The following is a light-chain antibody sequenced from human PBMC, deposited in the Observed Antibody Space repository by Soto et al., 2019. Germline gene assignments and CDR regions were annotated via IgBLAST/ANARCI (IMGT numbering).Light chain of an antibody. CDR3: HKYNHWLMYT. CDR1: HSVSSN. J-gene: IGKJ2*01. CDR2: GAT. V-gene: IGKV3-15*01. Sequence: EIVMTQSPATLSVSPGERATLSCRASHSVSSNLAWYQQKPGQAPRFLIYGATSSATGIPARFIGSGFGTDYTPTSSSLQSEDFAVYYSHKYNHWLMYTFGQGTKLELK.